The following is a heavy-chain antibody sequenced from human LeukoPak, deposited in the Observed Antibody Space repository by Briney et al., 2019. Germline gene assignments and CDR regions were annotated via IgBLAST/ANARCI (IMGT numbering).Heavy chain of an antibody. CDR1: GGTFSSYA. CDR3: ARERGGDGYNFWLDY. CDR2: IIPIFGIA. Sequence: TVKVSCKASGGTFSSYAISWVRQAPGQGLEWMGRIIPIFGIANYAQKFQGRVTITADKSTSTAYMELSSLRSEDTAVYYCARERGGDGYNFWLDYWGQGTLVTVSS. V-gene: IGHV1-69*04. J-gene: IGHJ4*02. D-gene: IGHD5-24*01.